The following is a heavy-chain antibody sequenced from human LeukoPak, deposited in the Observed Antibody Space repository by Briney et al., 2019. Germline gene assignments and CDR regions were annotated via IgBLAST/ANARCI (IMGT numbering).Heavy chain of an antibody. CDR1: GGSISSYY. D-gene: IGHD3-3*01. Sequence: SETLSLTCTVSGGSISSYYWSWIRQPPGKGLEWIGYMFYSRSTKYNPSLKSRVTISVGTSKTQLSLKLTSVTAADTAVYYCARGGSGYFDYWGQGTLVTVSS. V-gene: IGHV4-59*01. CDR2: MFYSRST. CDR3: ARGGSGYFDY. J-gene: IGHJ4*02.